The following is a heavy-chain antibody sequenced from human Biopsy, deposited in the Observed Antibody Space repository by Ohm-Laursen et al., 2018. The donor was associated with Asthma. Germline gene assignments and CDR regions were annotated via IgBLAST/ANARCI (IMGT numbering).Heavy chain of an antibody. CDR2: THHSGYT. CDR3: ARGSSSRLSQWELLVSGGKRAHSYYGMDV. Sequence: SQTLSLTCAVSGGSFSSNYWSWIRQTPGKGLEWLGDTHHSGYTNLHPPLRSRLTLSVDTSKNQFSLWLTSVTAADTAVYYCARGSSSRLSQWELLVSGGKRAHSYYGMDVWGQGTTVTASS. V-gene: IGHV4-34*01. J-gene: IGHJ6*02. D-gene: IGHD1-26*01. CDR1: GGSFSSNY.